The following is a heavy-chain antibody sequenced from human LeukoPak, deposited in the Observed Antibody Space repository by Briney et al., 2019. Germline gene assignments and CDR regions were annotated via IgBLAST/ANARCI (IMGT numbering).Heavy chain of an antibody. J-gene: IGHJ4*02. CDR3: ARDRKTTRRIFDY. V-gene: IGHV3-30*04. CDR2: ISYDGSNK. D-gene: IGHD4-11*01. Sequence: GGSLRLSCAASGFTFSSYAMHWVRQAPGKGLEWVAVISYDGSNKYYADSAKGRFTISRDNSKNTLYLQMNSLRAEDTAVYYCARDRKTTRRIFDYWGQGTLVTVSS. CDR1: GFTFSSYA.